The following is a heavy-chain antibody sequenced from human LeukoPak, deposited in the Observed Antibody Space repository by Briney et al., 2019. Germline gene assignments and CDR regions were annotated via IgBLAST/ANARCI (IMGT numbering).Heavy chain of an antibody. Sequence: SQTLSLTCTVSGGSISSGGYYWSWIRQHPGKGLEWIGYIYYSGSTYYNPSFKSRVTISVDTSKNQFSLKLSSMTAADTAVYYCARDYGHYDILTGYRPYGMDVWGQGTTVTVSS. V-gene: IGHV4-31*03. CDR2: IYYSGST. CDR1: GGSISSGGYY. D-gene: IGHD3-9*01. CDR3: ARDYGHYDILTGYRPYGMDV. J-gene: IGHJ6*02.